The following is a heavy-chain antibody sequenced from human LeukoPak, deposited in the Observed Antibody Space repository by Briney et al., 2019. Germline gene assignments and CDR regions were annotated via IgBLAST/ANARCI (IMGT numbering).Heavy chain of an antibody. CDR3: PISRPGAYYFDY. Sequence: GRSLTLSCAASGITVSRSSMSWVRQPPGNGLEWVAVIYSRDKTHYADSVKAQFTISRDNSKKQLSLQIKALKVKETQCYSFPISRPGAYYFDYWGQGTLVSVFS. CDR2: IYSRDKT. D-gene: IGHD2-21*01. V-gene: IGHV3-66*02. CDR1: GITVSRSS. J-gene: IGHJ4*02.